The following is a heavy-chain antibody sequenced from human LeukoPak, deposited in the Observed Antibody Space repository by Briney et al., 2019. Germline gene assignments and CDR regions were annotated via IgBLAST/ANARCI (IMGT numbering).Heavy chain of an antibody. J-gene: IGHJ4*02. D-gene: IGHD2-8*02. CDR1: GGSTSNYY. Sequence: SETLSLTCTVSGGSTSNYYWSWIRQPPGKGLEWIGYIYYSGGTNYNPSLKSRVTISVDTSKNQFSLKLTSVTAADTAVYYCARGGRTADYWGQGTLVTVSS. V-gene: IGHV4-59*01. CDR2: IYYSGGT. CDR3: ARGGRTADY.